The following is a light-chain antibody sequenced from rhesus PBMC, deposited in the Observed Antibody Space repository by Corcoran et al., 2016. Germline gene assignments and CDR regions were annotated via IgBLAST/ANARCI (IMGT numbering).Light chain of an antibody. CDR1: QSISSW. J-gene: IGKJ1*01. Sequence: DIQMTQSPSSLSASVGDTVTITCRASQSISSWLAWYQQKPGKAPKLLIYQASSLKNGVPSRFRGGGSGTDFTLTLSSLQSEDLATYYWQQYYTTPWTFGQGTKVEIK. CDR2: QAS. V-gene: IGKV1-22*01. CDR3: QQYYTTPWT.